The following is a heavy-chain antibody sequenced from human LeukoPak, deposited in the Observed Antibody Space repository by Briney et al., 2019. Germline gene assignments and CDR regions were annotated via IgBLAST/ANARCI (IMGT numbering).Heavy chain of an antibody. CDR3: ARRREMYSGYYGDY. J-gene: IGHJ4*02. V-gene: IGHV1-18*04. D-gene: IGHD3-22*01. CDR2: ISAYNGNT. Sequence: ASVKVSCKASGYTFTGYYMHWVRQAPGQGLEWMGWISAYNGNTNYAQKLQGRVTMTTDTSTSTAYMELRSLRSDDTAVYYCARRREMYSGYYGDYWGQGTLVTVSS. CDR1: GYTFTGYY.